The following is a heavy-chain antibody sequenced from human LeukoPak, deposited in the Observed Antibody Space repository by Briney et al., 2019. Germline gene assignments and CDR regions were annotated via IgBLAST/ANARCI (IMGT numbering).Heavy chain of an antibody. CDR2: IYYSGST. CDR3: ARGLRLPLDY. CDR1: GGSISSYY. V-gene: IGHV4-59*01. Sequence: SETLSLTCTVSGGSISSYYWSWIRQPPGKGLEWIGYIYYSGSTNYNPSLKSRVTISVDTSKNQFSPKLSSVTAADTAVYYCARGLRLPLDYWGQGTLVTVSS. D-gene: IGHD4-17*01. J-gene: IGHJ4*02.